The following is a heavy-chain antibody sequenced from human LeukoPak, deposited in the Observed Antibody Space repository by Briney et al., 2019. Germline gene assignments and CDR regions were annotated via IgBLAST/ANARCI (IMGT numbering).Heavy chain of an antibody. J-gene: IGHJ4*02. Sequence: PETLSLTCAVYGGSFSGYFWTWIRQPPGKGREWIGEINHSGSTNYNPSLKSRVTISADTSKNQFSLKLSSVTAADTAVYYCARGLYGDYFLFDFWGQGTLVTVSS. CDR1: GGSFSGYF. CDR3: ARGLYGDYFLFDF. V-gene: IGHV4-34*01. CDR2: INHSGST. D-gene: IGHD4-17*01.